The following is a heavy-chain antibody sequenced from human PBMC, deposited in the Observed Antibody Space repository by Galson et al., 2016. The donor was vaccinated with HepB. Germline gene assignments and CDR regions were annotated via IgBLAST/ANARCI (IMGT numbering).Heavy chain of an antibody. CDR3: AREGSYYTLDY. CDR1: GYTFTNYA. V-gene: IGHV1-3*01. Sequence: SVKVSCKAPGYTFTNYAMHWVRQAPGQRLEWMGWINPGNGDTKYSQKFQGRVTISRDTSASTAYMELRSLISEDTAVYYCAREGSYYTLDYCGQGTLVTVSS. CDR2: INPGNGDT. J-gene: IGHJ4*02. D-gene: IGHD1-26*01.